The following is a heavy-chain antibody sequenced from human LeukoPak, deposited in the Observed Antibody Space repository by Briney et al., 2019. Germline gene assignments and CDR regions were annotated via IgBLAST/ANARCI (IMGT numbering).Heavy chain of an antibody. CDR3: ARDQGYDSSGYYYYQFDY. Sequence: ASVKVSCKASGYTFTSYYLQWVRQAPGQGLEWMGIINPSGGNTSYAQKVQGRVTMTRDMSTSTVYMELSSLRSEDTAVYYCARDQGYDSSGYYYYQFDYWGQGTLVTVSS. CDR2: INPSGGNT. D-gene: IGHD3-22*01. V-gene: IGHV1-46*01. CDR1: GYTFTSYY. J-gene: IGHJ4*02.